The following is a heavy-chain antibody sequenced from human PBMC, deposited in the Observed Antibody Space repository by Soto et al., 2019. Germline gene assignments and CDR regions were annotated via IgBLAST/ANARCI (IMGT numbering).Heavy chain of an antibody. CDR3: ARGYYDSSGYRPYYFDY. D-gene: IGHD3-22*01. V-gene: IGHV1-3*01. J-gene: IGHJ4*02. CDR1: GYTFTSYA. Sequence: QVPLVQSGAEVKKPGASVKVSCKASGYTFTSYAMHWVRQAPGQRLEWMGWINAGNGNTKYSQKFQGRVTITRDTSASTAYMELSSLRSEDTAVYYCARGYYDSSGYRPYYFDYWGQGTLVTVSS. CDR2: INAGNGNT.